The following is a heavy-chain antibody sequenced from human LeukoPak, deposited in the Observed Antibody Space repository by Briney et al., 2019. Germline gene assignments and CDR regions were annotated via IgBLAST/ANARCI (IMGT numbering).Heavy chain of an antibody. D-gene: IGHD3-22*01. Sequence: SETLSLTCTVSGGSISSYYWSWIRQPAGKGLEWIGRIYTSGSTYYYPSLKSRVTISVDTSKNQFSLKLSSVTAADTAVYYCARDRGVATYYYDSSGSSNWFDPWGQGTLVTVSS. CDR1: GGSISSYY. V-gene: IGHV4-4*07. CDR2: IYTSGST. J-gene: IGHJ5*02. CDR3: ARDRGVATYYYDSSGSSNWFDP.